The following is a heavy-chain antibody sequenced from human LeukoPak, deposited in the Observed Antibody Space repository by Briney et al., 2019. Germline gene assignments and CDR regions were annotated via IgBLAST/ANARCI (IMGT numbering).Heavy chain of an antibody. D-gene: IGHD3-10*01. CDR2: INTNIGNP. J-gene: IGHJ4*02. CDR1: GYTFTNYA. V-gene: IGHV7-4-1*02. CDR3: ARDQDYYGSGSCYDY. Sequence: ASVKVSCKASGYTFTNYAMNWVRQAPGQGLEWMGWINTNIGNPAYAQGFTGRFVFSLDTSVSAAYLQISSLKAEDTAVYYCARDQDYYGSGSCYDYWGQGTLVTVSS.